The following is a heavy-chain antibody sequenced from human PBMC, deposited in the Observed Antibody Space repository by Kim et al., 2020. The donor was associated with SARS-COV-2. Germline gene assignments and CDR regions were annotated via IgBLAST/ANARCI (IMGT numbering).Heavy chain of an antibody. CDR3: ATAAGAGWFDP. J-gene: IGHJ5*02. D-gene: IGHD3-10*01. Sequence: SYAQKVQSRATMTEDTSTDTAYMELSGLRSEDAAVYYCATAAGAGWFDPWGQGTLVTVSS. V-gene: IGHV1-24*01.